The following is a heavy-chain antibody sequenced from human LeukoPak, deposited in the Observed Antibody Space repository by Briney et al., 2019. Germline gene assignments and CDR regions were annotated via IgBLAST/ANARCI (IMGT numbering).Heavy chain of an antibody. Sequence: PGGSLRLSCAASGFTFSSYAMSWVRQAPGKGLEWVSAISGSGSSTYYADSVKGRLTISGDNSKNTLYLQMNSLRAEDTAVYYCAKDLFWSGYYVGGGPYFDYWGQGTLVTVSS. D-gene: IGHD3-3*01. V-gene: IGHV3-23*01. J-gene: IGHJ4*02. CDR3: AKDLFWSGYYVGGGPYFDY. CDR1: GFTFSSYA. CDR2: ISGSGSST.